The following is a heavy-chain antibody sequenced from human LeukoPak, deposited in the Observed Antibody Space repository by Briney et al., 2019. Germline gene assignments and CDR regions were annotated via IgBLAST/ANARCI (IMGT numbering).Heavy chain of an antibody. D-gene: IGHD6-19*01. CDR2: IRSKTYGGTA. CDR1: GFTFSSYS. CDR3: TRWLVDY. Sequence: GGSLRLSCAASGFTFSSYSMNWVRQAPGKGLEWVSLIRSKTYGGTAEYAASVKGRFTITRDDSKSIAYLQMNSLKTEDTAVYYCTRWLVDYWGQGTLVTVSS. V-gene: IGHV3-49*04. J-gene: IGHJ4*02.